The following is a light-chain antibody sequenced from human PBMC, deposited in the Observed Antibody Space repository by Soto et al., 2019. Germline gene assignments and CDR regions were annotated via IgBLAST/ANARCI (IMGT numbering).Light chain of an antibody. CDR1: QSASSSY. V-gene: IGKV3-20*01. CDR3: QQYGSSSWT. CDR2: GTS. Sequence: EIALTQSPGTLSLSPGERATLSCRASQSASSSYLAWYQQKPGQAPRLLIYGTSSRATAIPDRFSGSGSGTDFTLTISRLEPEDFAVYYCQQYGSSSWTFGQGTKVDIK. J-gene: IGKJ1*01.